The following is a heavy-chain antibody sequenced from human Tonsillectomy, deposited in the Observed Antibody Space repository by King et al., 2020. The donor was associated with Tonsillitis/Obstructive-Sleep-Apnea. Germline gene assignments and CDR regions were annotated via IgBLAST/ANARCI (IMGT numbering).Heavy chain of an antibody. D-gene: IGHD3-22*01. CDR1: GFTFSSYA. J-gene: IGHJ4*02. V-gene: IGHV3-30*04. CDR3: ARDPNSNYYDSSGYYYYFDY. Sequence: QVQLVESGGGVVQPGRSLRLSCAASGFTFSSYAMHWVRQAPGKGLEWVAVISYDGSNKYYADSVKGRFTISRDNSKNTLYLQMNSLRAEDTAVYYCARDPNSNYYDSSGYYYYFDYWGQGTLVTVSS. CDR2: ISYDGSNK.